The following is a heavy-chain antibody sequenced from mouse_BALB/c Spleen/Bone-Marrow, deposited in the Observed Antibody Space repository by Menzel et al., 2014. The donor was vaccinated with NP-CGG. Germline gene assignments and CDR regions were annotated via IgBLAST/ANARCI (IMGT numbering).Heavy chain of an antibody. D-gene: IGHD2-4*01. CDR2: IKLKSNNYAT. CDR1: GFTFSNYW. J-gene: IGHJ3*01. Sequence: EVKLMESGGVLVQPGGSMKLSCVASGFTFSNYWMNWVRQSPEKGLEWVAEIKLKSNNYATHYAESVKGRFTISRDDSKSSVYLQMSNLRAEDTGIYYCTRLDYDWFAYWGQGTLVTVSA. CDR3: TRLDYDWFAY. V-gene: IGHV6-6*02.